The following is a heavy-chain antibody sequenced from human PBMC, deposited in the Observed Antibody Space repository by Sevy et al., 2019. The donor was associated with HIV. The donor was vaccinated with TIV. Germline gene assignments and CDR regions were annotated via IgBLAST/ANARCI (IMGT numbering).Heavy chain of an antibody. J-gene: IGHJ4*02. CDR2: ISDSGGNT. CDR3: AKGGLGGNYDY. CDR1: GFTFSTYA. Sequence: GGSLRLSCAAYGFTFSTYAMSWVRQAPGKGLEWVSVISDSGGNTDYADSVKGRFTISRDNSKNTLYLQMSSLRVEDTATYYCAKGGLGGNYDYWGQGAPVTVSS. D-gene: IGHD1-26*01. V-gene: IGHV3-23*01.